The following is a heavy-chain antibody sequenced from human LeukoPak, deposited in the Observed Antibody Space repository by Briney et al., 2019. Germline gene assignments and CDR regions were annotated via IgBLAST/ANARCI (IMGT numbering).Heavy chain of an antibody. CDR3: ASRSGYYDYYYYMDV. CDR1: GGTFSSYA. V-gene: IGHV1-69*05. D-gene: IGHD3-22*01. J-gene: IGHJ6*03. CDR2: IIPIFGTA. Sequence: ASVKVSCKASGGTFSSYAISWVRQAPGQGLEWMGGIIPIFGTANYAQKFQGRVTNTTDESTSTAYMELSSLRSEDTAVYYCASRSGYYDYYYYMDVWGKGTTVTVSS.